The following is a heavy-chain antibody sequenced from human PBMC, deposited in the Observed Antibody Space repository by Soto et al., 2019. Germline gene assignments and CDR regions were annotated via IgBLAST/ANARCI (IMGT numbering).Heavy chain of an antibody. D-gene: IGHD6-6*01. CDR1: GYTLTELS. CDR3: ATYLGQLATGKNAFDI. V-gene: IGHV1-24*01. Sequence: QVQLVQSGAEVKKPGASVKVSCKVSGYTLTELSMHWVRQAPGKGLEWMGGFDPEDGETIYAQKCQGRVPMTEDTSTDTAYMELSSLRSEDTAVYYCATYLGQLATGKNAFDIWGQGTMVTVSS. CDR2: FDPEDGET. J-gene: IGHJ3*02.